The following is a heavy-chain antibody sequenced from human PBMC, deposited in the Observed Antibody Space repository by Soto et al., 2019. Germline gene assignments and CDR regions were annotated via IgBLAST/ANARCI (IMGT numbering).Heavy chain of an antibody. J-gene: IGHJ6*02. D-gene: IGHD5-12*01. V-gene: IGHV3-23*01. CDR3: AKDRSGYEIYYFGMDV. CDR2: ISAGGGTT. Sequence: EVQLLESGGGLVQPGGSLRLSCAASGFTFSSFAMSWVRQTPGKGLEWVSAISAGGGTTHYADSVKGRFTISRDNSKNTLYLQMNRLRAEDTAVYFCAKDRSGYEIYYFGMDVWGQGTTFTVSS. CDR1: GFTFSSFA.